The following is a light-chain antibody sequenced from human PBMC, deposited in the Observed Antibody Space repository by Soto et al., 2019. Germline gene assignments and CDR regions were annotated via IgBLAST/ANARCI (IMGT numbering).Light chain of an antibody. CDR1: QSISSY. CDR3: QQRYSTPFT. J-gene: IGKJ4*01. Sequence: DIQMTQSPSSLSASVGDRVTITCRASQSISSYLNWYQQKPGKAPKLLIYAASSLQSGVPSRLSGSGSGTDFTLAISSLQPEDFATYYGQQRYSTPFTFGGGTKVDIK. V-gene: IGKV1-39*01. CDR2: AAS.